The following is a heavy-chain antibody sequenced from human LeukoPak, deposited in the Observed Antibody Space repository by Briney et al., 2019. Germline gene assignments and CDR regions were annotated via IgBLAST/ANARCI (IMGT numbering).Heavy chain of an antibody. CDR1: GFTFSNFA. D-gene: IGHD3-16*01. Sequence: GGSLRLSCAASGFTFSNFAMSWVRQAPVKGLEWVSAISGDGTRTYYADSVKGRFTISRDNSKNTLYLEMSSLRVEDTAIYYCAKWPEGAMDYFDYWGQGTLVTVSS. J-gene: IGHJ4*02. CDR2: ISGDGTRT. V-gene: IGHV3-23*01. CDR3: AKWPEGAMDYFDY.